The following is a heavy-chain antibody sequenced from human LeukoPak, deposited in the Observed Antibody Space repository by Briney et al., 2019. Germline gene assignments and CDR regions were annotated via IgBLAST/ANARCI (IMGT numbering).Heavy chain of an antibody. V-gene: IGHV4-39*01. CDR1: GGSIGSTNYY. J-gene: IGHJ4*02. D-gene: IGHD3-9*01. Sequence: SETLSLTCTVSGGSIGSTNYYWGWIRQPPGKGLECIGSIYYSENTYYNPSLKSRVTISIDRSKNQFSLKLSSVTAADTAVYYCASERGAYYDVLTGPFDYWGQGTLVTVSS. CDR2: IYYSENT. CDR3: ASERGAYYDVLTGPFDY.